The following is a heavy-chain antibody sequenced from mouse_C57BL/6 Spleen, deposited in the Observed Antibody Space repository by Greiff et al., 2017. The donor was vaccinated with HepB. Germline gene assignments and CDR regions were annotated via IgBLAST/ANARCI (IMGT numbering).Heavy chain of an antibody. CDR3: ARGKYYGSSSFFDY. V-gene: IGHV14-2*01. D-gene: IGHD1-1*01. CDR2: IDPEDGVT. CDR1: GFNIKDYY. Sequence: EVQLQQSGAELVKPGASVKLSCTAPGFNIKDYYMHWVKQRTEQGLEWIGRIDPEDGVTKYAPKFQGKATITADTSSNTAYLQLSSLTSEDTAVYYCARGKYYGSSSFFDYWGQGTTLTVSS. J-gene: IGHJ2*01.